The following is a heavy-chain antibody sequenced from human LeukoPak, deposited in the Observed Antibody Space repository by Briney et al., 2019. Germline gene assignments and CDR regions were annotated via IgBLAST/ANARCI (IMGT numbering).Heavy chain of an antibody. D-gene: IGHD4-17*01. CDR3: AKGDDYGDYGSDY. J-gene: IGHJ4*02. Sequence: GGSLRLSCAASGFTFSSYGMHWVRQAPGKGLEWVAVISYDGSNKYYADSVKGRFTISRDNSKNTLYLQMNSLRAGDTAVYYCAKGDDYGDYGSDYWGQGTLVTVSS. CDR1: GFTFSSYG. V-gene: IGHV3-30*18. CDR2: ISYDGSNK.